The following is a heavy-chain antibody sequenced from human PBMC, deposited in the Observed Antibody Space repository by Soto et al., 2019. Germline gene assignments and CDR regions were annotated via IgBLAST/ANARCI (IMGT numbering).Heavy chain of an antibody. D-gene: IGHD3-3*01. V-gene: IGHV4-34*01. CDR3: ARGRAALRFLEWLPSALFDH. CDR1: GGSFSGYY. Sequence: PSETLSLTCAVYGGSFSGYYWSWIRQPPGKGLEWIGEINHSGSTNYNPSLKSRVTISVDTSKNQFSLKLSSVTAADTAVYYCARGRAALRFLEWLPSALFDHWGQGTLVTVSS. J-gene: IGHJ4*02. CDR2: INHSGST.